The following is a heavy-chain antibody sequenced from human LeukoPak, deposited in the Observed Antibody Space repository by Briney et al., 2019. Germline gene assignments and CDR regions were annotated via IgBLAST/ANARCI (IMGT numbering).Heavy chain of an antibody. V-gene: IGHV4-34*01. J-gene: IGHJ4*02. CDR2: INHSGST. D-gene: IGHD3-16*02. CDR3: ARTGNGYYDYVWGSYRPPYYFDY. Sequence: SETLSLTCAVYGGSFSGYYWSWIRQPPGKGPEWIGEINHSGSTNYNPSLKSRVTISVDTSKNQFSLKLSSVTAADTAVYYCARTGNGYYDYVWGSYRPPYYFDYWGQGTLVTVSS. CDR1: GGSFSGYY.